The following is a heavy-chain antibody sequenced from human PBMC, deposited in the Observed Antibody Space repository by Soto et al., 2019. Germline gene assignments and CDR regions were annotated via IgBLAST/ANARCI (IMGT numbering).Heavy chain of an antibody. Sequence: QVQLVQSGAEVKNPGASVKVSCKASGYTFTSFYIHWVRQAPGQGLEWMSIINPNGGSTNYAQNLQGRVTLTRDTSTHTVYMELSRLRSEDTAVYYCARGLTSGDYWGQGTLVTVSS. CDR1: GYTFTSFY. CDR2: INPNGGST. J-gene: IGHJ4*02. CDR3: ARGLTSGDY. V-gene: IGHV1-46*01.